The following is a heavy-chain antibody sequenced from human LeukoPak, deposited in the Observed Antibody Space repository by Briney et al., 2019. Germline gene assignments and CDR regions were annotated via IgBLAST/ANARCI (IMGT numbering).Heavy chain of an antibody. D-gene: IGHD3-10*01. CDR3: ARAFGVGITMVRGVITFDP. CDR1: GFTFSSYS. J-gene: IGHJ5*02. V-gene: IGHV3-48*04. Sequence: GGSLRLSCAASGFTFSSYSMNWVRQAPGKGLEWVSYISSSSSTIYYADSVKGRFTISRDNAKNSLYLQMNSLRAEDTAVYYCARAFGVGITMVRGVITFDPWGQGTLVTVSS. CDR2: ISSSSSTI.